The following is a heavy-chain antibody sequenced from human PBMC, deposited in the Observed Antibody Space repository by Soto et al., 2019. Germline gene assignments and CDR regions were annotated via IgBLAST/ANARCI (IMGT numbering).Heavy chain of an antibody. CDR2: IYPGDSDT. CDR3: ARSESIFSSLFNY. V-gene: IGHV5-51*01. D-gene: IGHD3-9*01. Sequence: PGESLKISCQGSGYSFTSYWIGWVRQMPGKGPEWMGIIYPGDSDTRYSPSFQGQVTISADKSISTAYLQWSSLKASDTAMYYCARSESIFSSLFNYWGQGTLVTVSS. J-gene: IGHJ4*02. CDR1: GYSFTSYW.